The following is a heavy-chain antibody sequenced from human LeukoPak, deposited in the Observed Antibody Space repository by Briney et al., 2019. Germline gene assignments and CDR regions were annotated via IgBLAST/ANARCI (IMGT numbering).Heavy chain of an antibody. CDR2: FDPEDGET. CDR3: ATYPRPAYGSSTSCYQ. D-gene: IGHD2-2*01. J-gene: IGHJ4*02. CDR1: GYTLTELS. Sequence: ASVKVSCKVSGYTLTELSMHWVRQAPGKGLEWMGGFDPEDGETIYAQKFQGRVTMTEDTSTDTAYMELSSLRSEDTAVYYCATYPRPAYGSSTSCYQWGQGALVAVSS. V-gene: IGHV1-24*01.